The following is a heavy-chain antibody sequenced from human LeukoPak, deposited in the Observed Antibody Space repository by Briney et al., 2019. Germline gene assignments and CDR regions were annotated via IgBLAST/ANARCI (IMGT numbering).Heavy chain of an antibody. V-gene: IGHV3-21*01. CDR1: GFIFSSYS. CDR2: ISSSGSYI. CDR3: ARETTGSYDYVWGSYRFFDY. J-gene: IGHJ4*02. D-gene: IGHD3-16*02. Sequence: GGSLRLSCAASGFIFSSYSMNWVRQAPGKGLEWVSSISSSGSYIYYADSVKGRFTISRDNAKNSLYLQMNSLRAEDTAVYYCARETTGSYDYVWGSYRFFDYWGQGTLVTVSS.